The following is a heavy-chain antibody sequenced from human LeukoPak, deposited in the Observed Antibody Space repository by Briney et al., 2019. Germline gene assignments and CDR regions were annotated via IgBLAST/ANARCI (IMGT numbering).Heavy chain of an antibody. D-gene: IGHD1-7*01. Sequence: GGSLRLSCAASGFTFSNYGMHWVRQAPGKGLEWVAVIWYDGNNKYYADSVKGRFTISRDNSKNTLYLQMNSLKTEDTAVYYCTTDRGITGTYVSYYMDVWGKGTTVTVSS. V-gene: IGHV3-33*01. CDR1: GFTFSNYG. J-gene: IGHJ6*03. CDR3: TTDRGITGTYVSYYMDV. CDR2: IWYDGNNK.